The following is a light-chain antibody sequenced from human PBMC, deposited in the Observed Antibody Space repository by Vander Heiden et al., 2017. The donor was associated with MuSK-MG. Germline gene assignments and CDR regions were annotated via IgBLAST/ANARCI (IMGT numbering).Light chain of an antibody. J-gene: IGKJ3*01. CDR1: QSMSRH. V-gene: IGKV1-39*01. CDR2: ASS. Sequence: DIQMTQSPSSLSASVGDRVTITCRASQSMSRHLNWYQQKPGKAPKLLIYASSSLQSGVPSRFSGSGSGPDFTLSISSLQPEDFATYYCQQVDSNPYTFGPGTKVEIK. CDR3: QQVDSNPYT.